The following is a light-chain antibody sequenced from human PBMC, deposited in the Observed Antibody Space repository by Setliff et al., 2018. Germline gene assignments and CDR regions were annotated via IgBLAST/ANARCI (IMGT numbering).Light chain of an antibody. Sequence: QSALTQPRSVSGSPGQSVTISCTGTNSDVGGYKYVSWYQQHPGKAPRFMIYDVSKRPSGVPGRFSGSKSGNTASLTISGLQAEDEADYYCCSYAGIYTYVFGSGTKVTVL. V-gene: IGLV2-11*01. CDR2: DVS. CDR3: CSYAGIYTYV. CDR1: NSDVGGYKY. J-gene: IGLJ1*01.